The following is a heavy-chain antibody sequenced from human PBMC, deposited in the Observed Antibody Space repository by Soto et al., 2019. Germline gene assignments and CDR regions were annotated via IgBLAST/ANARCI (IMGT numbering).Heavy chain of an antibody. V-gene: IGHV4-59*08. CDR2: IYYSGST. CDR1: GGSSSSYY. CDR3: ARQVGGWAPWYFDY. D-gene: IGHD6-19*01. Sequence: QVQLQESGPGLVKPSETLSLTCTVSGGSSSSYYWSWIRQPPGKGLEWIGYIYYSGSTNYNPSLKSRVTISVDTSNNQFSLKLSSVTAADTAVYYCARQVGGWAPWYFDYWGQGTLVTVSS. J-gene: IGHJ4*02.